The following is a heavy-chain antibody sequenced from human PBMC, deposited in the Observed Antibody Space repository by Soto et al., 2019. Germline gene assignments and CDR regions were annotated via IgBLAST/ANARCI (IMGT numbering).Heavy chain of an antibody. CDR2: ISYEGSDK. V-gene: IGHV3-30*09. CDR1: GVKYTDFA. CDR3: ARRAWDSYYAIDV. D-gene: IGHD3-22*01. J-gene: IGHJ6*02. Sequence: VQLVESGGGEVQPGRSLRLSCAASGVKYTDFALHWVRQAPGKGQEWVAIISYEGSDKYYADSVKGRFVISRDNPKTPLYLERNSLTPEDTAVYFCARRAWDSYYAIDVWGQGTTVTVFS.